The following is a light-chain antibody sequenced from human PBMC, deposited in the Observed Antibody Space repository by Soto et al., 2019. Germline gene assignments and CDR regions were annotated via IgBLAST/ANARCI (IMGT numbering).Light chain of an antibody. J-gene: IGKJ5*01. CDR2: DAS. V-gene: IGKV1-33*01. Sequence: DIQMTRSPPSLSASVGDRVTITCQASHDISNYIGWYQQKPGKAPNLLIYDASNLKTGVPSRFSGSGSGTDFIFIISSLQPEDIATYYCQQYGNLPITFGQGTRLEIK. CDR3: QQYGNLPIT. CDR1: HDISNY.